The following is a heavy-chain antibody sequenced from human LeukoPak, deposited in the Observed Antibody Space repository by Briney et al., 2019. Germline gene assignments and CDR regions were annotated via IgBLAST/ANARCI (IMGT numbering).Heavy chain of an antibody. V-gene: IGHV3-20*03. D-gene: IGHD2/OR15-2a*01. J-gene: IGHJ4*02. CDR3: ARMRSNSDSFDY. CDR1: GFTFDDFG. Sequence: GGSLRLSYAASGFTFDDFGLSWVRQAPGKGLEWVSSINWNGRRTDYIESVKGRFTISRDSAKNSLYLEMNSLRAEDTAVYYCARMRSNSDSFDYWGQGSLVTVSS. CDR2: INWNGRRT.